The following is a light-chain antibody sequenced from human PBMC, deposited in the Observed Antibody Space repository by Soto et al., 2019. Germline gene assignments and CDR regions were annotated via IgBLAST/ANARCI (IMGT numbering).Light chain of an antibody. V-gene: IGLV2-8*01. CDR2: EVS. Sequence: QSALTQPPSASGSPGQSVTISCTGTSSDVGGYNYVSWYQQHPGKAPKLMIYEVSKRPSGFPDRFSGSKSGNTASLSVSGPQAEDEADYYYSSYAGSNNLYVFGTGTKLTVL. CDR1: SSDVGGYNY. J-gene: IGLJ1*01. CDR3: SSYAGSNNLYV.